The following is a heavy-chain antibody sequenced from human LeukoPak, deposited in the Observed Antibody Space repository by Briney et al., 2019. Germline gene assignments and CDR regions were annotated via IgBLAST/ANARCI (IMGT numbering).Heavy chain of an antibody. Sequence: GASVKVSCKASGYTFTGYYMHWVRQAPGQGLEWMGWINPNSGGTNYAQKFQGRVTMTRDTSISTAYMELSRLRSDDTAVYYCARDDRVRGVSPFDHWGQGTLVTVSS. CDR2: INPNSGGT. D-gene: IGHD3-10*01. V-gene: IGHV1-2*02. CDR3: ARDDRVRGVSPFDH. CDR1: GYTFTGYY. J-gene: IGHJ4*02.